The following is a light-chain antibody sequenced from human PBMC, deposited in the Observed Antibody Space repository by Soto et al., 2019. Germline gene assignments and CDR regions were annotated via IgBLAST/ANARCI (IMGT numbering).Light chain of an antibody. CDR3: QQSYSTPQT. J-gene: IGKJ1*01. Sequence: DIQMTQSPSSLSASVGDRDTITCRASQSISSYLNWYQQKPGKAPKLLIYAASSLQSGVPSRFSGSGSGTDFTLTISSLQPEDFPTYYCQQSYSTPQTFGQGTKVEIK. V-gene: IGKV1-39*01. CDR2: AAS. CDR1: QSISSY.